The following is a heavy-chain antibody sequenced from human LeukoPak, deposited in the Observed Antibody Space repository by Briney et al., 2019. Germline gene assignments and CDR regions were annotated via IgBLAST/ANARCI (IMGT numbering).Heavy chain of an antibody. D-gene: IGHD6-19*01. V-gene: IGHV3-33*01. CDR3: ASDPHSSGWYYFDY. CDR1: GFTFSSYG. Sequence: GGSLRLSCAASGFTFSSYGMHWVRQAPGKGLEWMAVIWYDGSNKYYADSVKGRFTISRDNSKNTLYLQMNSLRAEDTAVYYCASDPHSSGWYYFDYWGQGTLVTVSS. CDR2: IWYDGSNK. J-gene: IGHJ4*02.